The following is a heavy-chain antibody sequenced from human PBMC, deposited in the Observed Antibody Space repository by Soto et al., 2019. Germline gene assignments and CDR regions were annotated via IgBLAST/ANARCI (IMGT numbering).Heavy chain of an antibody. CDR1: GFTFSSYG. D-gene: IGHD2-15*01. V-gene: IGHV3-30*18. Sequence: QVQLVEPGGGVVQPGRSLRLSCAASGFTFSSYGMHWVRQAPGKGLEWVAVISYDGSNKYYADSVKGRFTISRDNSKNTLYLQMNSLRAEDTAVYYCAKGHVVVVAATTPWFDPWGQGTLVTVSS. CDR2: ISYDGSNK. CDR3: AKGHVVVVAATTPWFDP. J-gene: IGHJ5*02.